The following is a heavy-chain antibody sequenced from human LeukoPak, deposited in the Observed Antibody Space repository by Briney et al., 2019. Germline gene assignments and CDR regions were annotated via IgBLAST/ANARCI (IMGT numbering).Heavy chain of an antibody. J-gene: IGHJ4*02. CDR2: ISSNGGST. Sequence: GGSLRLSCAASGFTFSSYAMHWVRQAPGKGLEYVSAISSNGGSTYYANSVKGRFTISRDNSKNTLYLQMNSLRAEDTAVYYCARGSGNFDYWGQGTLVTVSS. D-gene: IGHD1-26*01. CDR1: GFTFSSYA. CDR3: ARGSGNFDY. V-gene: IGHV3-64*01.